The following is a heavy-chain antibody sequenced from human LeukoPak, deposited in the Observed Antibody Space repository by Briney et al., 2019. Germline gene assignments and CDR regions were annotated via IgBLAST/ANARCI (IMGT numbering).Heavy chain of an antibody. J-gene: IGHJ4*02. Sequence: SETLSLTCTVSGGSISSGDYYWSWIRQPPGKGPEWIGYIYYSGSTYYNPSLKSRVTISVDTSKNQFSLKLSSVTAADTAVYYCARDHITMVRGVDYWGQGTLVTVSS. V-gene: IGHV4-30-4*01. CDR3: ARDHITMVRGVDY. CDR2: IYYSGST. CDR1: GGSISSGDYY. D-gene: IGHD3-10*01.